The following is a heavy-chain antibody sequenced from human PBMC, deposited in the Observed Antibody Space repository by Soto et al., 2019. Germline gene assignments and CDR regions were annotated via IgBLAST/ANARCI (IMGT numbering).Heavy chain of an antibody. CDR2: IYSGGST. Sequence: EVQLVESGGGLVQPGGSLRLSCAASGVTVSSNYMSWVRQAPGKGLEWVSVIYSGGSTYYEDSVKGRFTISRDNSKNTLYLQMNSLRAEETAVYYCARHGYNYGGGYFDYWGQGTLVTVSS. CDR1: GVTVSSNY. J-gene: IGHJ4*02. D-gene: IGHD5-18*01. V-gene: IGHV3-66*04. CDR3: ARHGYNYGGGYFDY.